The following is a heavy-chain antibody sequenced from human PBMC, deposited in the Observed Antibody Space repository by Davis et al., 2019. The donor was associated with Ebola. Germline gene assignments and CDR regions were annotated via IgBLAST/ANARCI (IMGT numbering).Heavy chain of an antibody. Sequence: GESLKISCAASGFTVSSNYLSWVRQAPGKGLEWVSVIYSGGSTYYGDSVKGRFTISRDDSKNTLYLQMNSLKTEDTAVYYCTLPYGDYGFDYWGQGTLVTVSS. CDR3: TLPYGDYGFDY. V-gene: IGHV3-66*01. J-gene: IGHJ4*02. CDR1: GFTVSSNY. CDR2: IYSGGST. D-gene: IGHD4-17*01.